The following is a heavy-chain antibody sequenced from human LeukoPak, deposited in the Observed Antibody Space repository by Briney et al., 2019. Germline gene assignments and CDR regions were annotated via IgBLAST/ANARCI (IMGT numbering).Heavy chain of an antibody. J-gene: IGHJ4*02. V-gene: IGHV4-30-4*08. CDR1: GGSISSSSYY. D-gene: IGHD6-6*01. CDR2: IYYSGST. Sequence: SETLSLTCTVSGGSISSSSYYWGWIRQPPGKGLEWIGYIYYSGSTYYNPSLKSRVTISVDTSKNQFSLKLSSVTAADTAVYYCARESYSEGDSSSSVGGSYWGQGTLVTVSS. CDR3: ARESYSEGDSSSSVGGSY.